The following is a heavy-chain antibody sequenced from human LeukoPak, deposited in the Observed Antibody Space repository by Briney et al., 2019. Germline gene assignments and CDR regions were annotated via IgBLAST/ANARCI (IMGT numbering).Heavy chain of an antibody. J-gene: IGHJ4*02. V-gene: IGHV3-74*01. CDR2: INSDGSST. CDR1: GFTVSSNY. Sequence: PGGSLRLSCAVSGFTVSSNYMSWVRQAPGKGLVWVSRINSDGSSTSYADSVKGRFTISRDNAKNTLYLQMNSLRAEDTAVYYCARVRSSGWYVYWGQGTLVTVSS. D-gene: IGHD6-19*01. CDR3: ARVRSSGWYVY.